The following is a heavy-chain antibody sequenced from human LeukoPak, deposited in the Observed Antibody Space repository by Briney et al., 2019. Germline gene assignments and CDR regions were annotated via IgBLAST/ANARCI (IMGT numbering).Heavy chain of an antibody. CDR1: GGTFSSYA. CDR3: AGGADYGDYVTLDY. J-gene: IGHJ4*02. D-gene: IGHD4-17*01. V-gene: IGHV1-69*04. Sequence: GSSVKVSCKASGGTFSSYAISWVRQAPGQGLEWMGRIIPILGIANYAQKFQGRVTITADKSTSTAYMELSSLRSEDTAVYYCAGGADYGDYVTLDYWGQGTLVTVSS. CDR2: IIPILGIA.